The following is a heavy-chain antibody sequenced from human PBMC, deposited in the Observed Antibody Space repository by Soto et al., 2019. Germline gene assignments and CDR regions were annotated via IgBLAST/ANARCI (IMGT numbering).Heavy chain of an antibody. CDR2: IYYSGST. CDR1: GGSISSGGYS. J-gene: IGHJ5*02. V-gene: IGHV4-30-4*07. D-gene: IGHD3-10*01. Sequence: SETLSLTCAVSGGSISSGGYSWSWIRQPPGKGLEWIGYIYYSGSTNYNPSLKSRVTISVDTSKNQFSLKLSSVTAADTAVYYCARSVTPWGQGTLVTVSS. CDR3: ARSVTP.